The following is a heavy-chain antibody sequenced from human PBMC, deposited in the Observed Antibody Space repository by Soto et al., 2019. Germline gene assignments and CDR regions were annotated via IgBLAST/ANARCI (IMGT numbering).Heavy chain of an antibody. CDR1: GFTFSSYG. D-gene: IGHD5-12*01. CDR3: AKGDGYEEGEYVY. V-gene: IGHV3-30*18. Sequence: QVQLVESGGGVVQPGRSLRLSCAASGFTFSSYGMHWVRQAPGKGLEWVAVISYDGSNKYYADSVKGRFTISRDNSKNTLYLQMNSLRAEDTAVYYCAKGDGYEEGEYVYWGQGTLVTVSS. J-gene: IGHJ4*02. CDR2: ISYDGSNK.